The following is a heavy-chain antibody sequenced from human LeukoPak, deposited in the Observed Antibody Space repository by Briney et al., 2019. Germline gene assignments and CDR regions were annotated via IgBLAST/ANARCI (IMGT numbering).Heavy chain of an antibody. CDR3: AKGGTRSEVVPAAIFDY. J-gene: IGHJ4*02. Sequence: GGSLRLSCAASGFTFSSYGMHWVRQAPGKGLEWVAVISYDGSNKYYADSVKGRFTISRDNSKNTLYLQMNSLRAEDTAVYYCAKGGTRSEVVPAAIFDYWGQGTLVTVSS. D-gene: IGHD2-2*02. V-gene: IGHV3-30*18. CDR2: ISYDGSNK. CDR1: GFTFSSYG.